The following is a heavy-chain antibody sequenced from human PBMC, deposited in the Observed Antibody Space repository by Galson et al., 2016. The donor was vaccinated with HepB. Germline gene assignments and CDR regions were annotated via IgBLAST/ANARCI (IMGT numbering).Heavy chain of an antibody. V-gene: IGHV3-53*01. Sequence: SLRLCCAAAGFTVSSTYMSWGRQAPGKGLEWVSIIHSGGTTYYADSVKGRFTISKDNSKNTLYLQMNSLRAEDTAVYYCARAPVTSTTCCYYFDYWGQGTLVTVSS. CDR3: ARAPVTSTTCCYYFDY. D-gene: IGHD2-2*01. J-gene: IGHJ4*02. CDR2: IHSGGTT. CDR1: GFTVSSTY.